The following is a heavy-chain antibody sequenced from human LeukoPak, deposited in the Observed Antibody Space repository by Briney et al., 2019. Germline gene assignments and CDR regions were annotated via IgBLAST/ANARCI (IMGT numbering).Heavy chain of an antibody. Sequence: ASVKVSCKSSGYILTGYYMHWVRQAPGQGLEWMGWINPNSGGTNYAQKFQGRVTMTRDTSISAAYMELSRLRSDDTAVYYCARSAPLYSSSWYGNYYYGMDVWGQGTTVTVSS. CDR3: ARSAPLYSSSWYGNYYYGMDV. J-gene: IGHJ6*02. CDR2: INPNSGGT. D-gene: IGHD6-13*01. V-gene: IGHV1-2*02. CDR1: GYILTGYY.